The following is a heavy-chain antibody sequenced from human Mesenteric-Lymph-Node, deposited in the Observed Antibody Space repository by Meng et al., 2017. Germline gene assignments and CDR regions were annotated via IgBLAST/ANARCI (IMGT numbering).Heavy chain of an antibody. CDR1: GFTFSNAW. CDR2: IKTKSDGGTT. J-gene: IGHJ4*02. CDR3: TTGFWHPRSLDY. Sequence: GESLKISCAASGFTFSNAWMSWVRQAPGKGLEWVGRIKTKSDGGTTDYAAPVKGRFTISRDDSKNTLYLQMNSLKTEDTAVYYCTTGFWHPRSLDYWGQGTLVTVSS. V-gene: IGHV3-15*01. D-gene: IGHD3-10*01.